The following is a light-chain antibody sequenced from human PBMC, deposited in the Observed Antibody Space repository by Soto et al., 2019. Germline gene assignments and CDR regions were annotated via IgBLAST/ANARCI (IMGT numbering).Light chain of an antibody. CDR1: SSNIGSNT. Sequence: QSVLTQPPSASGTPGQRVTISCSGSSSNIGSNTVNWYQQLPETAPKLLIYSNNQRPSGVPDRFSGSKSGTSASLAISGLQSEDEADYYCAAWDDSLNGYVVFGGGTQLTVL. CDR3: AAWDDSLNGYVV. J-gene: IGLJ2*01. CDR2: SNN. V-gene: IGLV1-44*01.